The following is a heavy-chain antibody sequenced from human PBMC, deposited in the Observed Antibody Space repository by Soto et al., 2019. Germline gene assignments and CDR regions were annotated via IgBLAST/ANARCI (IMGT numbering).Heavy chain of an antibody. CDR2: ISGSGGST. CDR3: AKWMDYYGSGSYVDY. Sequence: PGGSLRLSCAASVFTFSSYAMSWVRQAPGKGLEWVSAISGSGGSTYYADSVKGRFTISRDNSKNTLYLQMNSLRAEDTAVYYCAKWMDYYGSGSYVDYWGQGTLVTVSS. CDR1: VFTFSSYA. J-gene: IGHJ4*02. D-gene: IGHD3-10*01. V-gene: IGHV3-23*01.